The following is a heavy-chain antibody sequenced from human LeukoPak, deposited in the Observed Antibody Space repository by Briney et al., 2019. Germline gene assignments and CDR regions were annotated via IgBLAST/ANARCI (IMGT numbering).Heavy chain of an antibody. D-gene: IGHD2-21*01. J-gene: IGHJ6*03. Sequence: SETLSLTCAVYGGSISSGSYYWSWIRQPAGKGLEWIGRIYTSGSTNYNPSLKSRVTISVDTSKNQFSLKLSSVTAADTAVYYCARADSHCGGDCSSYYYYYYMDVWGKGTTVTVSS. CDR2: IYTSGST. CDR3: ARADSHCGGDCSSYYYYYYMDV. CDR1: GGSISSGSYY. V-gene: IGHV4-61*02.